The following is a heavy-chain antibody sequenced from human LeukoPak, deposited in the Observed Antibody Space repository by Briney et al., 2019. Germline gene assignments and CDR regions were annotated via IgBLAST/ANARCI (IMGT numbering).Heavy chain of an antibody. CDR2: IHTSGST. V-gene: IGHV4-4*07. Sequence: PSETLSLTCTVSGGSISTYYWSWIRQSAGKGLEWIGRIHTSGSTDYNPSLKSRATMSVDTSKNQFSLKVNSVTAADTGVYYCARAPEFSSGWLLDCWGQGSLVTVAS. D-gene: IGHD6-19*01. J-gene: IGHJ4*02. CDR3: ARAPEFSSGWLLDC. CDR1: GGSISTYY.